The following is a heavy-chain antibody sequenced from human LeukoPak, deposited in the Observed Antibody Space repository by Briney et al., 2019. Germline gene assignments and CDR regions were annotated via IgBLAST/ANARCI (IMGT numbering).Heavy chain of an antibody. CDR3: AKDGSYYDSSGYYSNFDY. CDR1: GFTFSSYG. Sequence: GRSLRLSCAASGFTFSSYGMHWVRQAPGKGLEWVAVISYDGSNKYYADSVKGRFTISRDNSKNTLYLQMNSLRAEDTAVCYCAKDGSYYDSSGYYSNFDYWGQGTLVTVSS. V-gene: IGHV3-30*18. J-gene: IGHJ4*02. D-gene: IGHD3-22*01. CDR2: ISYDGSNK.